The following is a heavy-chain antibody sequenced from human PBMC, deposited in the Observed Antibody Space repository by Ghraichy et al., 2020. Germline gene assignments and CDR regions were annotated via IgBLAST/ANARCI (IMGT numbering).Heavy chain of an antibody. J-gene: IGHJ4*02. Sequence: SQTLSLTCTVSGGSISSSSYYWGWIRQPPGKGLEWIGSIYYSGSTYYNPSLKSRVTISVDTSKNQFSLKLSSLTAADTAVYYCAIRSTVTTLDYWGQGTLVTVSS. V-gene: IGHV4-39*01. CDR1: GGSISSSSYY. CDR3: AIRSTVTTLDY. D-gene: IGHD4-17*01. CDR2: IYYSGST.